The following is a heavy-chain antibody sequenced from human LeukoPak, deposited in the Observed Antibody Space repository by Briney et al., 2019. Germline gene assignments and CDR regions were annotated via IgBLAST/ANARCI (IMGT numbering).Heavy chain of an antibody. J-gene: IGHJ6*02. V-gene: IGHV3-13*05. CDR2: IGTAGGP. D-gene: IGHD6-13*01. CDR1: GFTFSSYD. CDR3: ARGGVAEYPYGMDV. Sequence: GGSLRLSCAASGFTFSSYDMHWVRHATGKGLEWVSAIGTAGGPYYPGSVKGRFTISRENAKNSLYLQMNSLRAGDTAVYYCARGGVAEYPYGMDVWGQGTTVTVSS.